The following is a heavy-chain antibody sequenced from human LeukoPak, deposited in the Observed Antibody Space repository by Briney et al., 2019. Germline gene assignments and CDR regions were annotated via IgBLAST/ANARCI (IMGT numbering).Heavy chain of an antibody. V-gene: IGHV1-2*02. D-gene: IGHD2-21*01. CDR1: GYTFTCYY. CDR2: INTNSGGT. J-gene: IGHJ6*03. CDR3: ARDRRIVVVYYYMDV. Sequence: GAAVNVSCKASGYTFTCYYMHWVRQAPAQGREWMGWINTNSGGTNYEQKFQGRVTMTRDTSISTAYMELSRLRSDDTAVYYCARDRRIVVVYYYMDVWGKGTTVTVSS.